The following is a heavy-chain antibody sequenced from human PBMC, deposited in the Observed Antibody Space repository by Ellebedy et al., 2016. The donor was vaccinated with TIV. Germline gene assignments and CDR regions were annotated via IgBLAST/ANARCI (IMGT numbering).Heavy chain of an antibody. CDR2: ISGSGSYT. J-gene: IGHJ6*02. Sequence: GESLKISCAASGFTFSSYAMSWVRQAPGKGLEWVSSISGSGSYTYYADSVKGRFTISRDNSKNTLYLQMNSLRAEDTAVYYCAKASWGSSASSNGHFYYGMDVWGQGTTVTVSS. D-gene: IGHD2-2*01. CDR1: GFTFSSYA. V-gene: IGHV3-23*01. CDR3: AKASWGSSASSNGHFYYGMDV.